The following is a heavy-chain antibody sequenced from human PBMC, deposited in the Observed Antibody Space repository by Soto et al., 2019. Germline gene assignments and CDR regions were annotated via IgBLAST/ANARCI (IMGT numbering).Heavy chain of an antibody. CDR3: ARRRNYYDSSGYYANWFDP. D-gene: IGHD3-22*01. J-gene: IGHJ5*02. Sequence: PSETLSLTCTVSGGSISSSSYYWGWIRQPPGKGLEWIGSIYYSGSTYYNPSLKSRVTISVDTSKNQFSLKLSSVTAADTAVYYCARRRNYYDSSGYYANWFDPWGQGTLVTVSS. CDR1: GGSISSSSYY. CDR2: IYYSGST. V-gene: IGHV4-39*01.